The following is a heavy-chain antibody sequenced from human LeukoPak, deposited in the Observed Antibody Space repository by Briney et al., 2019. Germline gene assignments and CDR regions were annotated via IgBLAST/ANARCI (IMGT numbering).Heavy chain of an antibody. CDR1: GYSISSGYY. CDR2: IYHSGST. V-gene: IGHV4-38-2*02. Sequence: SETLSLTCAVSGYSISSGYYWGWIRQPPGKGLECIGSIYHSGSTYYNPSLKSRVTISVDTSKNQFSLKLSSVTAEDTAVYYCARDPREDYHYYYMDVWGKGTTVTVSS. CDR3: ARDPREDYHYYYMDV. J-gene: IGHJ6*03.